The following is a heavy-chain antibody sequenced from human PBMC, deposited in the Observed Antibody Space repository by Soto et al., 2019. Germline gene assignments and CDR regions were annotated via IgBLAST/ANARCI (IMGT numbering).Heavy chain of an antibody. D-gene: IGHD6-13*01. CDR3: ASLGTIAAAGTVSFDY. J-gene: IGHJ4*02. Sequence: ASVKVSCKASGGTFSSYAISWVRQAPGQGLEWMGGIIPIFGTANYAQKFQGRVTITADESTSTAYMELSSLRSEDTAVYYCASLGTIAAAGTVSFDYWGQGTLVTVSS. CDR2: IIPIFGTA. CDR1: GGTFSSYA. V-gene: IGHV1-69*13.